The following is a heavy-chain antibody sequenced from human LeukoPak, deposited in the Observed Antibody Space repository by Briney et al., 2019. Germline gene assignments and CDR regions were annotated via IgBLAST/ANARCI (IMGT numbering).Heavy chain of an antibody. CDR2: IIPIFGTA. CDR3: ARDYTEESDVDTAMVLIY. J-gene: IGHJ4*02. CDR1: GYIFFNYG. V-gene: IGHV1-69*13. D-gene: IGHD5-18*01. Sequence: SVKVSCKASGYIFFNYGISWVRQAPGQGLEWMGGIIPIFGTANYAQKFQGRVTITADESTSTAYMELSSLRSEDTAVYYCARDYTEESDVDTAMVLIYWGQGTLVTVSS.